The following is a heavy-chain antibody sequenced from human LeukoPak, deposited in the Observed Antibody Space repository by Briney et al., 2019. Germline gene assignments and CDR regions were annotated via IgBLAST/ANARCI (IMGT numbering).Heavy chain of an antibody. CDR1: GFTFDEYA. CDR3: VKGSITMVRGKGSYFDY. D-gene: IGHD3-10*01. J-gene: IGHJ4*02. Sequence: GRSLRLSCAASGFTFDEYAMHWVRQAPGKGLEWVSGFSWNSSSIGYADSVKGRFTISRDNAKNSLYLQMNSLRAEDTALYYCVKGSITMVRGKGSYFDYWGQGTLVTVSS. CDR2: FSWNSSSI. V-gene: IGHV3-9*01.